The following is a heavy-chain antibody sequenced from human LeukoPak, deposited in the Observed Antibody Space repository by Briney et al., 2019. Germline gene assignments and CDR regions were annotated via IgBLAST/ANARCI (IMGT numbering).Heavy chain of an antibody. Sequence: PGGSLRLSCSASGFTFSNYAMHWVRQSPGKGPEYVSAISTTGGSTYYADSVKGRFTISRDNSKNTLYLQMNSLRAEDTAVYYCARDPLRGVIIGVDWGQGILVTVSS. CDR1: GFTFSNYA. CDR2: ISTTGGST. V-gene: IGHV3-64*04. D-gene: IGHD3-10*01. CDR3: ARDPLRGVIIGVD. J-gene: IGHJ4*02.